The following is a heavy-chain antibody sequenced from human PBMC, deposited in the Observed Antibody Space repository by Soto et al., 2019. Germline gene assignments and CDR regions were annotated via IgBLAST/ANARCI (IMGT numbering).Heavy chain of an antibody. J-gene: IGHJ5*02. D-gene: IGHD3-3*01. CDR3: ATAGWSWSGYSVNDNWFDA. V-gene: IGHV1-8*01. Sequence: GSSVKVACKASGYTLTSYDINLVRQTTGQGLEWMGWINPNSGNTGYAQKLQGRVAMTRNTYRRTAYMELSSTRYEDTDVYYSATAGWSWSGYSVNDNWFDAWGQGTLVTVS. CDR1: GYTLTSYD. CDR2: INPNSGNT.